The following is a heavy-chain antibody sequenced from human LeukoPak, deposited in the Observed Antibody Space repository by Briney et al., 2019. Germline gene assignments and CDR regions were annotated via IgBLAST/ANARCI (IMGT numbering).Heavy chain of an antibody. J-gene: IGHJ4*02. CDR1: GGSINNYY. CDR2: IFHSGST. CDR3: ARRGDDTSGYYPF. D-gene: IGHD3-22*01. V-gene: IGHV4-59*08. Sequence: PSETLSLTCTVSGGSINNYYWSWLRQPPGKGLEWIGYIFHSGSTDYNPSLKSRVTISVDTSKNQFSLKLRSVTAADTAVYYCARRGDDTSGYYPFWGRGTLVTVS.